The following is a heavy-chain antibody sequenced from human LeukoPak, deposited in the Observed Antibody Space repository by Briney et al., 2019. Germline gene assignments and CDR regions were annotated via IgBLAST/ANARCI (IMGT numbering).Heavy chain of an antibody. J-gene: IGHJ4*02. CDR1: GFTFSSYA. V-gene: IGHV3-30*04. D-gene: IGHD3-10*01. CDR2: ISYDGSNK. Sequence: PGGSLRLSCAASGFTFSSYAMHWVRQAPGKGLEWVAVISYDGSNKYYADSVKGRFTISRDNSKNTLYLQMNSLRAEDTAAYYCARDGAVIWFGELLSGYFDYWGQGTLVTVSS. CDR3: ARDGAVIWFGELLSGYFDY.